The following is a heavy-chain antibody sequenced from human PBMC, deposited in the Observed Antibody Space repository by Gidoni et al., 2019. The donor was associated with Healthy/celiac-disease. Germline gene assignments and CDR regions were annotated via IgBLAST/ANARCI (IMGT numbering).Heavy chain of an antibody. V-gene: IGHV4-34*01. Sequence: QVQLQQWGAGLLKPSETLSLTCAVYGGSFSGYYWSWIRQPPGKGLEWIGEINHSGSTNYNPSLKSRVTISVDTSKNQFSLKLSSVTAADTAVYYCARGRRGHYYGSGSYHDYWGQGTLVTVSS. J-gene: IGHJ4*02. D-gene: IGHD3-10*01. CDR3: ARGRRGHYYGSGSYHDY. CDR1: GGSFSGYY. CDR2: INHSGST.